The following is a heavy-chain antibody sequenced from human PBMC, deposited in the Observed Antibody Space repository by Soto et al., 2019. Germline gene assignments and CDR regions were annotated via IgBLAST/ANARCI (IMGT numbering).Heavy chain of an antibody. V-gene: IGHV1-8*01. J-gene: IGHJ4*02. CDR2: MNPNSGNT. Sequence: QVQLVQSGAEVKKPGASVKVSCKASGYTFTSYEINWVRQATGQGLEWMGWMNPNSGNTGYAQKYQGRVTMTRNTPNTHTYRERGNLGSGETAVYFCGRGKFSRGWGGGGYWGQGTLVTVSS. D-gene: IGHD2-2*01. CDR1: GYTFTSYE. CDR3: GRGKFSRGWGGGGY.